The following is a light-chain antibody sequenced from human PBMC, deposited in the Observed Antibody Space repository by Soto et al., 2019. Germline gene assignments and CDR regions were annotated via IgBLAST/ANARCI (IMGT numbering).Light chain of an antibody. Sequence: EILLTQSPDSLSLSPGDRATLSCRASQSFSSTFFAWYQQKPGQAPRLLIYGASSRATGIPDRFSGSGSGTDFNTTTSTLAQEDLEVYYCQPYASSLTFGQGTKVEIE. CDR3: QPYASSLT. CDR1: QSFSSTF. J-gene: IGKJ1*01. V-gene: IGKV3-20*01. CDR2: GAS.